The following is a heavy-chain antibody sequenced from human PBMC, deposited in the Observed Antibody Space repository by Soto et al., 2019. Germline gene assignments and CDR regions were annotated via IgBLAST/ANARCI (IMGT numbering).Heavy chain of an antibody. D-gene: IGHD3-3*01. Sequence: PSETLSLTCTVSGGSISSGDYYWSWIRQPPGKGLEWIGYIYYSGSTYYNPSLKSRVTISVDTSKNQFSLKLSSVTAADTAVYYCARGGNDFCSGYLTMDYWGQGTLVTVSS. CDR1: GGSISSGDYY. V-gene: IGHV4-30-4*01. CDR3: ARGGNDFCSGYLTMDY. CDR2: IYYSGST. J-gene: IGHJ4*02.